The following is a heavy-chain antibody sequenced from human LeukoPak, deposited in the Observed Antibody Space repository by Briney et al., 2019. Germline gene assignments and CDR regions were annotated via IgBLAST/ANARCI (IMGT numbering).Heavy chain of an antibody. CDR2: INPSGGST. Sequence: ASVKVSCKASGYTFTSYYMHWVRQAPGQGLECMGIINPSGGSTSYAQKFQGRVTMTRDTSTSTVYMELSSLRSEDTAVYYCARAGLGGTAAAGNFDYWGQGTLVTVSS. V-gene: IGHV1-46*01. D-gene: IGHD6-13*01. CDR1: GYTFTSYY. CDR3: ARAGLGGTAAAGNFDY. J-gene: IGHJ4*02.